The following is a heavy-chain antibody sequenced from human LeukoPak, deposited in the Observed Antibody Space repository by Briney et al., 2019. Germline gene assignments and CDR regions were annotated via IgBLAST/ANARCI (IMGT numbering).Heavy chain of an antibody. D-gene: IGHD1-26*01. Sequence: EASVNVSCKASGGTFSSYAISWVRQAPGQGLEWMGGIIPIFGTANYAQKFQGRVTITADESTSTAYMELSSLRSEDTAVYYCARVGRYSGSYLPPIEDVWGQGTTVTVSS. V-gene: IGHV1-69*13. J-gene: IGHJ6*02. CDR1: GGTFSSYA. CDR2: IIPIFGTA. CDR3: ARVGRYSGSYLPPIEDV.